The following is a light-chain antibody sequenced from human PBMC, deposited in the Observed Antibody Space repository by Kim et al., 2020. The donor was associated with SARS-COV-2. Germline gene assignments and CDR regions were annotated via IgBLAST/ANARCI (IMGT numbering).Light chain of an antibody. J-gene: IGLJ2*01. CDR1: SSNIGAGYD. V-gene: IGLV1-40*01. CDR3: QSYASSLSGVV. CDR2: GNS. Sequence: RVTISCTGSSSNIGAGYDVHWYQQLPGTAPKLLIYGNSNRPSGVPDRFSGSKSGTSASLAITGLQAEDEADYYCQSYASSLSGVVFGGGTQLTVL.